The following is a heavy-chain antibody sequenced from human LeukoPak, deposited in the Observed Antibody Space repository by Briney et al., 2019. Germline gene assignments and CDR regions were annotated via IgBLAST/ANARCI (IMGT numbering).Heavy chain of an antibody. CDR3: ARAQKYSYDAFDI. CDR2: ISSGSGTI. CDR1: GFTVSSNY. V-gene: IGHV3-48*04. J-gene: IGHJ3*02. Sequence: GGSLRLSCAASGFTVSSNYMNWVRQAPGKGLEYVSYISSGSGTIYYADSVKGRFTISRDNAKNSLYLQMNSLGAEDTAVYYCARAQKYSYDAFDIWGQGTMVTVSS. D-gene: IGHD4-11*01.